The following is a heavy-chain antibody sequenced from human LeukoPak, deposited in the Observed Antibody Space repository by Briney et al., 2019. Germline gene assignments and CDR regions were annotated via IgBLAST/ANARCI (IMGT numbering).Heavy chain of an antibody. D-gene: IGHD3-3*01. CDR3: ASCKGFLEEGS. CDR1: GFIFSSYS. J-gene: IGHJ5*02. CDR2: ISSSSSYI. Sequence: PGGSLRLSCAASGFIFSSYSRNWVRQAPGKGLEWVSSISSSSSYIYYADSVKGRFTISRDNAKNSLYLQMNSLRAEDTAVYYCASCKGFLEEGSWGQGTQVTVSS. V-gene: IGHV3-21*01.